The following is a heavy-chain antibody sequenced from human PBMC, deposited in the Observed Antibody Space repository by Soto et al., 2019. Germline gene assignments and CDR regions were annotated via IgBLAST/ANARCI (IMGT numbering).Heavy chain of an antibody. V-gene: IGHV3-73*01. D-gene: IGHD6-19*01. CDR2: IRSKANSYAT. J-gene: IGHJ4*02. Sequence: GGSLRLSCAASGFTFNGSAMHWVRQASGKGLEWVGRIRSKANSYATAYAASVKGRFTISRDDSKNTAYLQMNSLKTEDTAVYYCTSPRVAGTDYWGQGTLVTVSS. CDR1: GFTFNGSA. CDR3: TSPRVAGTDY.